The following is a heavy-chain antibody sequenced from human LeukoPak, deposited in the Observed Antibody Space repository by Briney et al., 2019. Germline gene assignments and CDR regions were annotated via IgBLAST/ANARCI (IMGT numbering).Heavy chain of an antibody. Sequence: PGGSLRLSCAASGFTFSSYSMNWVRQPPGKGLEWVSNIGTSSTTIYYADSVKGRFTISRDNAKNSLYLQMNSLRAEDTAVYYCARGSSNPDYWGQGTLVTVSS. CDR3: ARGSSNPDY. CDR1: GFTFSSYS. CDR2: IGTSSTTI. V-gene: IGHV3-48*04. J-gene: IGHJ4*02. D-gene: IGHD2-2*01.